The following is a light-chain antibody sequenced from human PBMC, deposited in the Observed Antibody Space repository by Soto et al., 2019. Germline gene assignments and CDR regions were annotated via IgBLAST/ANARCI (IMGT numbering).Light chain of an antibody. CDR2: DAY. CDR1: QSVSSY. V-gene: IGKV3-11*01. Sequence: EIVMTQSPATLSLSPGERATLSCRASQSVSSYLAWYQQKPGQAPRLLIYDAYNRATGIQARFSGSGSGTDFTLTIRSLEPEDFAVYYCKQYGSSPQTFGQGTKVDIK. CDR3: KQYGSSPQT. J-gene: IGKJ1*01.